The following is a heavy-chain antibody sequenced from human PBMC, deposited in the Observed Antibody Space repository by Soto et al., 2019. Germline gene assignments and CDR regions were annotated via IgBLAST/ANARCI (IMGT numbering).Heavy chain of an antibody. D-gene: IGHD4-4*01. Sequence: EVQLVESGGGLVKPGGSLRLSCAASGLTFSNAWMNWVRQAPGKGLEWVGRIKSKTDGGTTDYAAPVKGRFTISRDDSKNTLYLQMNSLKTEDTAVYYCTTDDYSNYYYYYGMDVWGQGATVPVSS. CDR1: GLTFSNAW. V-gene: IGHV3-15*07. CDR2: IKSKTDGGTT. CDR3: TTDDYSNYYYYYGMDV. J-gene: IGHJ6*02.